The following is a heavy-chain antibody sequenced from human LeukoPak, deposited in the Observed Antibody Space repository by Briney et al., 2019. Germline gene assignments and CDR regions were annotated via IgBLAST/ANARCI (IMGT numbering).Heavy chain of an antibody. CDR2: IYSGGST. Sequence: GGSLRLSCAAPGFTVSSNYMSWVRQAPGKGLEWVSVIYSGGSTYYADSVKGRFTISRDNSKNTLYLQMNSLRAEDTAVYYCARGPNDSNYVYYYYGMDVWGQGTTVTVSS. CDR3: ARGPNDSNYVYYYYGMDV. V-gene: IGHV3-66*01. CDR1: GFTVSSNY. D-gene: IGHD4-4*01. J-gene: IGHJ6*02.